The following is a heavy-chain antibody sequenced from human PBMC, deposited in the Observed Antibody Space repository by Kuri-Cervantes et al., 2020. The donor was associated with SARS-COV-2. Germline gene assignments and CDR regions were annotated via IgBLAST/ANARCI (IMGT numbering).Heavy chain of an antibody. D-gene: IGHD4-17*01. Sequence: GSLTHPCTVSGGSISSYHWSWIRQPAGKGLECIGRIYTSGSTNYNPSLKSRVTMSVDTSKNQFSLTLSSVTAADTAVYYCARLLLGGDYGVYWGQGTLVTVSS. V-gene: IGHV4-4*07. CDR2: IYTSGST. J-gene: IGHJ4*02. CDR3: ARLLLGGDYGVY. CDR1: GGSISSYH.